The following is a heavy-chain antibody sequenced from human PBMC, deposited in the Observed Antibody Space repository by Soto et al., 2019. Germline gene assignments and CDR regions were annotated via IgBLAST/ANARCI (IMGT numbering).Heavy chain of an antibody. Sequence: EVQLVESGGGLIQPGGSLRLSCAVSGFAVSDNYMSWVRQAPGKGLEWVSVIYRGLATHYADSVKGRFTISRDDSKNTVYLQTNSLRAEDTAVYYCARDRSVSSRADSFDIWGQGTVVTVSS. J-gene: IGHJ3*02. CDR3: ARDRSVSSRADSFDI. CDR2: IYRGLAT. CDR1: GFAVSDNY. D-gene: IGHD6-25*01. V-gene: IGHV3-53*01.